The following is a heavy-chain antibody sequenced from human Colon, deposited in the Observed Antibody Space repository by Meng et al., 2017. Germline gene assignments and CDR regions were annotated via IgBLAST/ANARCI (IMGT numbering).Heavy chain of an antibody. V-gene: IGHV4-31*01. D-gene: IGHD1-26*01. J-gene: IGHJ4*02. Sequence: HVQLQSLGPGLLNPSPTLSLPGTVSGGFISMYFFFCSWIRQHPLKGLEWIGSVSHTGSTSYNPSIQSLVTISRDTPKNQFSLNLTSVTAADTAVYFCARGSGTLRHFDYWGQGTLVTVSS. CDR1: GGFISMYFFF. CDR2: VSHTGST. CDR3: ARGSGTLRHFDY.